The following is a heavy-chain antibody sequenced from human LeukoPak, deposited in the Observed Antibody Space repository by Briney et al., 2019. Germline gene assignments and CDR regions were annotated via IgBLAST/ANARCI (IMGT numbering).Heavy chain of an antibody. CDR2: ISGGST. Sequence: GGSLRLSCAASGFTFSSDAMSWVRQAPGKGLEWVSAISGGSTYYAGSVKGRFTISGDNSKNTLYLQMNSLRAEDTAVYYCVTEVSGSFPTWGQGTLVTVSS. V-gene: IGHV3-23*01. CDR3: VTEVSGSFPT. D-gene: IGHD1-26*01. CDR1: GFTFSSDA. J-gene: IGHJ4*02.